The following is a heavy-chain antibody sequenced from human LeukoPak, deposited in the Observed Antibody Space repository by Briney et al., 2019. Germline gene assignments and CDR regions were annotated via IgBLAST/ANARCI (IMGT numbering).Heavy chain of an antibody. J-gene: IGHJ4*02. CDR2: IRDSGSST. D-gene: IGHD1-26*01. Sequence: GGALRLSCAASGFTFSSYAMSWVRQAPGKGLEWVSAIRDSGSSTHYADSVKGRFTTSRNNSKNTLFLQMNSLRAEDTAIYYCAKYGPQDSGSSHFDYWGQGALVTVSS. CDR1: GFTFSSYA. V-gene: IGHV3-23*01. CDR3: AKYGPQDSGSSHFDY.